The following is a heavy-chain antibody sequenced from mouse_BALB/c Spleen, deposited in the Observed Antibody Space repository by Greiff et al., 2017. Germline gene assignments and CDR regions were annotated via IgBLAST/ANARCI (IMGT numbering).Heavy chain of an antibody. D-gene: IGHD1-2*01. CDR3: ARDRTTAPFAD. CDR2: LWAGGST. Sequence: QVQLKESGPGLVAPSQSLSITCTVSGFSLTSYGVHWVRQPPGTGLEWLGVLWAGGSTNYNSALMSRLSISKDNSKSQVFLKMNSLQTDDTAMYYCARDRTTAPFADWGQGTLVTVSA. J-gene: IGHJ3*01. CDR1: GFSLTSYG. V-gene: IGHV2-9*02.